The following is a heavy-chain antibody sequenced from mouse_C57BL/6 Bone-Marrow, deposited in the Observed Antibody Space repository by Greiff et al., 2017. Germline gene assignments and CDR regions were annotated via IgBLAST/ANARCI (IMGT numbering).Heavy chain of an antibody. V-gene: IGHV3-1*01. CDR2: ISYSGST. Sequence: DVHLVESGPGMVKPSQSLSLTCTVTGYSITSGYDWHWIRHFPGNKLEWMGYISYSGSTNYNPSLKSRISITHDTSKNHFFLKLNSVTTEDTATYYCAGALLRYAFYAMDYWGQGTSVTVSS. J-gene: IGHJ4*01. CDR3: AGALLRYAFYAMDY. D-gene: IGHD1-1*01. CDR1: GYSITSGYD.